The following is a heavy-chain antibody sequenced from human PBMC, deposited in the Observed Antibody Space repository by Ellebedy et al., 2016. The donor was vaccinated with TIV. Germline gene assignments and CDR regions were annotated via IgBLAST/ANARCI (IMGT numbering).Heavy chain of an antibody. CDR2: FYNSVNT. Sequence: MPSETLSLTCTVPGGPISSYYWSWIRQPPGKGLEWIGYFYNSVNTIYNPSLKSRVSMSVDTSKNQLSLRLRSVTAENTAVYSCARFFESGSTGDYWGQGTLVTVSS. D-gene: IGHD3-10*01. CDR1: GGPISSYY. CDR3: ARFFESGSTGDY. V-gene: IGHV4-59*08. J-gene: IGHJ4*02.